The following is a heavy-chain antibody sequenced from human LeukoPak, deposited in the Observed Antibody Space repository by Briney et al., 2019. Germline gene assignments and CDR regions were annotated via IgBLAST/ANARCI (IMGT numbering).Heavy chain of an antibody. D-gene: IGHD3-3*01. V-gene: IGHV4-30-2*03. J-gene: IGHJ6*03. CDR3: ARHRRDHDFWSGSNPTDYYYYMDV. CDR1: GGSISSGGYY. Sequence: SQTLSLTCTVSGGSISSGGYYWSWIRQPPGNGLEWIGTIYYSGHTYYNPSLKSRVTIFVDTSQNQFSLKLSSVTAADTAVYYCARHRRDHDFWSGSNPTDYYYYMDVWGKGTSVTVSS. CDR2: IYYSGHT.